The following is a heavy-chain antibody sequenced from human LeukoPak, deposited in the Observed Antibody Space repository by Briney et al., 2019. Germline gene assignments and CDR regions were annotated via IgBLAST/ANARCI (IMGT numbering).Heavy chain of an antibody. V-gene: IGHV4-4*07. CDR3: ARAYYDSRTYYYYMDV. J-gene: IGHJ6*03. D-gene: IGHD3-22*01. Sequence: SETLSLTCTVSGGSISSYYWSWIRQPAGKGLEWIGRIYTSGSTNYNPSLKSRVTMSVDTSKNQFSLKLSSVTAADTAVYYCARAYYDSRTYYYYMDVWGKGTTVTISS. CDR1: GGSISSYY. CDR2: IYTSGST.